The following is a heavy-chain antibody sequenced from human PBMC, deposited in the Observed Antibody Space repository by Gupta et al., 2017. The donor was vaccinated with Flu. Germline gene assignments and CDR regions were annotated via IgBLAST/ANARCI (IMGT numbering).Heavy chain of an antibody. J-gene: IGHJ5*01. CDR2: ISSTGSYI. CDR1: GFTFSNYT. V-gene: IGHV3-21*01. CDR3: VRGGVVISLYNWFDS. Sequence: EVKLVESGGALVQPGGALGLSCAASGFTFSNYTMNWVRQAPGKGLEWVSYISSTGSYIYYADSVKGRFTISRDNAKNSLSLQMHSLRAGDTAVYYCVRGGVVISLYNWFDSWGQGTLVTVSS. D-gene: IGHD3-3*01.